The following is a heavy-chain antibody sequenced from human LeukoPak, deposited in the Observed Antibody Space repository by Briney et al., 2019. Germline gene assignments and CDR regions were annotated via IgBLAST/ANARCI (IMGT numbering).Heavy chain of an antibody. CDR3: ATSIVGLTYDEHFQH. V-gene: IGHV3-53*01. Sequence: PGGSLRLSCAASGFAVSSNHMNWVRQAPGKGLEWVSVIFNGGSTYADSVKGRFTISRDNSKNTLYLQMNSLRAEDTAVYYCATSIVGLTYDEHFQHWGQGTLVTVSS. CDR2: IFNGGST. J-gene: IGHJ1*01. CDR1: GFAVSSNH. D-gene: IGHD1-26*01.